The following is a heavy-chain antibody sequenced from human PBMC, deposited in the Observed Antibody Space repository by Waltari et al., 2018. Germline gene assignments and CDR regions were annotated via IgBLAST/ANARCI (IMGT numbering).Heavy chain of an antibody. J-gene: IGHJ5*02. Sequence: EVHLVESGGGLVQPGGSLRLSCAVSGFTFSDYWMHWVRQAPGKGLGGGSIINNDGRITNYADPMKGRFTVSRDNAKNTLYLQMNSLTVDDTAVYYCAKDQWFGAWGQGTLVTVSS. CDR3: AKDQWFGA. V-gene: IGHV3-74*01. CDR1: GFTFSDYW. CDR2: INNDGRIT.